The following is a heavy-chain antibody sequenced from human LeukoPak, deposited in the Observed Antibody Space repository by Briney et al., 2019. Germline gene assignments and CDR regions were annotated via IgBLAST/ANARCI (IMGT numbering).Heavy chain of an antibody. CDR3: AGVSRRHLGY. CDR1: GGSVSSVNYY. J-gene: IGHJ4*02. Sequence: SETLSLTCTVSGGSVSSVNYYWTWIRQPPGKGLEWIGYIYYSGSTNYNPSLKSRVTISVDTSKNQFSLKLNSVTAADTAVYYCAGVSRRHLGYWGQGTLVTVSS. CDR2: IYYSGST. V-gene: IGHV4-61*01.